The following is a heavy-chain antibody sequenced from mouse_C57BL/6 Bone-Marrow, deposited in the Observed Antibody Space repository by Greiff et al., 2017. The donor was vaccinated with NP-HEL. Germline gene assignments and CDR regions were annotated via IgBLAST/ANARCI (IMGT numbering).Heavy chain of an antibody. D-gene: IGHD2-3*01. CDR3: ARGDGYYSYAMDY. J-gene: IGHJ4*01. Sequence: VQLKESGPELVKPGASVKISCKASGYSFTDYNMNWVKQSNGKSLEWIGVINPNYGTTSYNQKFKGKAPLTVDQSSSTAYMQLNSLTSEDSAVYYCARGDGYYSYAMDYWGQGTSVTVSS. CDR2: INPNYGTT. CDR1: GYSFTDYN. V-gene: IGHV1-39*01.